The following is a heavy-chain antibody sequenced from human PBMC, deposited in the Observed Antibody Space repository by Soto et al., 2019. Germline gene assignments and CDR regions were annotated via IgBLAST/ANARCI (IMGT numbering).Heavy chain of an antibody. Sequence: EVQLVESGGGLVQPGGSLRLSCAASGFTFSGYSMNWVRQAPGKGLEWLSYISGGSSTIYYADSVKGRFTISRDNAKNSLYLQMNSLRAEDTAVYYCASSTIAVAGPWDYWGQGTLVTVSS. CDR3: ASSTIAVAGPWDY. V-gene: IGHV3-48*01. D-gene: IGHD6-19*01. CDR2: ISGGSSTI. CDR1: GFTFSGYS. J-gene: IGHJ4*02.